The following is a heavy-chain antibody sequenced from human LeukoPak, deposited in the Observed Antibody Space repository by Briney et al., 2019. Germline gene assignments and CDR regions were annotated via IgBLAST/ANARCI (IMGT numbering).Heavy chain of an antibody. J-gene: IGHJ4*02. Sequence: GGSLRLSCAASGFTFCDYAMHWVRQAPGKGLEWVSSISWNSGTIVYADSVKGRFTISRDNAKNSLYLQMNSLRAEDTALYYCARSVELVRGYFDYWGQGTLVTVSS. V-gene: IGHV3-9*01. CDR3: ARSVELVRGYFDY. CDR2: ISWNSGTI. CDR1: GFTFCDYA. D-gene: IGHD3-10*01.